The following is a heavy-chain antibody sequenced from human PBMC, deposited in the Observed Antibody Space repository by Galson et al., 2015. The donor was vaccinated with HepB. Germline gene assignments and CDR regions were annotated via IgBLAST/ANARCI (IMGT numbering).Heavy chain of an antibody. Sequence: SLRLSCAASGFTFSSYGMHWVRQAPGKGLEWVAVISYDGSNKYYADSVKGRFTISRDNSKNTLYLQMNSLRAEDTAVYYCAKDKAYCSSTSCHAFDIWGQGTMVTVSS. J-gene: IGHJ3*02. D-gene: IGHD2-2*01. CDR3: AKDKAYCSSTSCHAFDI. CDR2: ISYDGSNK. CDR1: GFTFSSYG. V-gene: IGHV3-30*18.